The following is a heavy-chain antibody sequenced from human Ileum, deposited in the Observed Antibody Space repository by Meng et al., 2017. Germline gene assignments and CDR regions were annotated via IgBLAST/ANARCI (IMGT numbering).Heavy chain of an antibody. Sequence: SVKVSCKASGGTFSSYAISWVRQAPGQGLEWRGGIIPIFGTANYAQKFQGRVTITTDESTSTAYMELSSLRSEDTAVYYCAGRTALVEMATIYERYYFDYWGQGTLVTVSS. CDR3: AGRTALVEMATIYERYYFDY. V-gene: IGHV1-69*05. J-gene: IGHJ4*02. CDR2: IIPIFGTA. D-gene: IGHD5-24*01. CDR1: GGTFSSYA.